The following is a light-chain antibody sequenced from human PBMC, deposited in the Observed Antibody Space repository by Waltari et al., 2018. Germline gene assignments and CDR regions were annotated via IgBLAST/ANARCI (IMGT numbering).Light chain of an antibody. V-gene: IGLV1-47*01. J-gene: IGLJ2*01. CDR1: SSTIGSNY. CDR2: RNN. CDR3: AAWDDTLSGVV. Sequence: QSVLTQPPSGSGTPGQRVTISCSGSSSTIGSNYVYWYQQLPGTAPRLLIYRNNQRPSGVPDRFSGSKSGTSASLAISGLRSDDEADYYCAAWDDTLSGVVFGGGTKLTVL.